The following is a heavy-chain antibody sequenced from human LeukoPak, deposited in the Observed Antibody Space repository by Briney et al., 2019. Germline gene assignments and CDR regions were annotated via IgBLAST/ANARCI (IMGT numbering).Heavy chain of an antibody. V-gene: IGHV3-7*01. CDR1: GFTFSDYY. J-gene: IGHJ4*02. Sequence: PGGSLRLSCAASGFTFSDYYMSWIRQAPGKGLQWVATIKQDGTVKYYVDSVKGRFTISRDNAKNSLYLQMNSLRAEDAAVYYCARSGYSGYEWERYYGDPEKFFDYWGQGTLVTVSS. CDR2: IKQDGTVK. CDR3: ARSGYSGYEWERYYGDPEKFFDY. D-gene: IGHD5-12*01.